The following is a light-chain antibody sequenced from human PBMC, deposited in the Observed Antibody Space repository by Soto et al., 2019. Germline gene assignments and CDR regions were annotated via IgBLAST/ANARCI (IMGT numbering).Light chain of an antibody. CDR1: QSISSH. J-gene: IGKJ4*01. CDR3: QQRSNWPALT. V-gene: IGKV3-11*01. CDR2: DAS. Sequence: EIVLTQSPANLCLSPGERASLXCRASQSISSHLGWYQQRPGEAPRLLIFDASNRATGIQARLSGSGSGKDFTLTISSLEPEDFAVYYCQQRSNWPALTFGGGTKVDIK.